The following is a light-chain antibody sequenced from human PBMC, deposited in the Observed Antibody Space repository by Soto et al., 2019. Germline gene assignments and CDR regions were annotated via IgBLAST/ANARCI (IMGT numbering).Light chain of an antibody. J-gene: IGKJ1*01. CDR1: QSISSW. CDR3: QQYNSYRT. V-gene: IGKV1-5*01. Sequence: DIQMTPSPSTLSASVGDRVTITCRASQSISSWLAWYQQKPGKAPKLLIYEASSLGSGVPSRFSGRGSGTEFTLTVSSLQPDYFATYYFQQYNSYRTFGQGTTLEIK. CDR2: EAS.